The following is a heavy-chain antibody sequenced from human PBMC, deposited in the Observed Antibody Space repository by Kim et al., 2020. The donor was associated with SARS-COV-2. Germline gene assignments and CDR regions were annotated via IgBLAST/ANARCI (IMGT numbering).Heavy chain of an antibody. D-gene: IGHD6-13*01. J-gene: IGHJ4*02. CDR3: ARIRSSSWYPIDY. Sequence: SPSVQGHVTIAADKSISTAYLQWSSLKASDTAMYYCARIRSSSWYPIDYWGQGTLVTVSS. V-gene: IGHV5-10-1*01.